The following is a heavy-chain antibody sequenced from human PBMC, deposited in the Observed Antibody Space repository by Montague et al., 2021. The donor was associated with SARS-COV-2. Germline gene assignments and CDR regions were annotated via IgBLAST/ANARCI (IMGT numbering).Heavy chain of an antibody. Sequence: SETLSLTCTVSGGSISSYYWSWIRQPPGKGLEWIADINYSGRTNYNPSLRSRVTMSVDTSKSQFPLKLSSVTAADTAVYYCARVVICSSSGCYTPYDIDVWGQGTTVTVSS. CDR1: GGSISSYY. V-gene: IGHV4-59*01. D-gene: IGHD2-2*02. CDR2: INYSGRT. J-gene: IGHJ6*02. CDR3: ARVVICSSSGCYTPYDIDV.